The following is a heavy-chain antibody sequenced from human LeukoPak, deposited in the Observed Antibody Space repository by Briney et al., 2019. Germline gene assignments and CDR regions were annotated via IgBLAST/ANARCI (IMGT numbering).Heavy chain of an antibody. V-gene: IGHV4-38-2*02. Sequence: SETLSLTCTVSGYSITRGSYWGWIRQPPGKGLEWIGEINHSGSTNYNPSLKSRVTISVDTSKNQFSLKLSSVTAADTAVYYCARLNYSAMYRAMATYYYYYMDVWGKGTTVTISS. CDR2: INHSGST. CDR1: GYSITRGSY. D-gene: IGHD1-7*01. CDR3: ARLNYSAMYRAMATYYYYYMDV. J-gene: IGHJ6*03.